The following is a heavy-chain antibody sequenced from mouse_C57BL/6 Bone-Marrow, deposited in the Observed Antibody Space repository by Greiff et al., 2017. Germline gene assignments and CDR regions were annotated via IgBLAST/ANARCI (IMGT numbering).Heavy chain of an antibody. CDR1: GYTFTEYT. V-gene: IGHV1-62-2*01. J-gene: IGHJ1*03. Sequence: QVHVKQSGAELVKPGASVKLSCKASGYTFTEYTIHWVKQRSGQGLEWIGWFYPGSGSIKYNEKFKDKATLTADKSSSTVYMELSRLTSEDSAVYFCARPGYGSSYCWYFDVWGTGTTVTVSS. D-gene: IGHD1-1*01. CDR3: ARPGYGSSYCWYFDV. CDR2: FYPGSGSI.